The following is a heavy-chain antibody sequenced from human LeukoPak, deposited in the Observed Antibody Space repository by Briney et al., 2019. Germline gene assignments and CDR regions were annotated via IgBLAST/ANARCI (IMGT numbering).Heavy chain of an antibody. CDR1: GFTVSSNY. J-gene: IGHJ4*02. CDR3: ARDRGAVARDY. V-gene: IGHV3-66*01. D-gene: IGHD6-19*01. Sequence: GGSLRLSCAASGFTVSSNYMSWVRQAPGKGLEWVSVIYSGGSTYYADSVKGRFTISRDNSKNTLYPQMNSLRAEDTAVYYCARDRGAVARDYWGQGTLVTVSS. CDR2: IYSGGST.